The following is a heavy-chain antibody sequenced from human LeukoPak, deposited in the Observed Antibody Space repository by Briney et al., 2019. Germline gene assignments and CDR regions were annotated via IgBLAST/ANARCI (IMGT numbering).Heavy chain of an antibody. Sequence: GGSLRLSCAASGFTFSSYSMNWVRQAPGRGLEWVSSISSSSSYIYYADSVKGRFTISRDNAKNSLYLQMNSLRAEDTAVYYCARERAYCGGDCYSYFDYWGQGTLVTVSS. J-gene: IGHJ4*02. D-gene: IGHD2-21*02. CDR2: ISSSSSYI. CDR3: ARERAYCGGDCYSYFDY. V-gene: IGHV3-21*04. CDR1: GFTFSSYS.